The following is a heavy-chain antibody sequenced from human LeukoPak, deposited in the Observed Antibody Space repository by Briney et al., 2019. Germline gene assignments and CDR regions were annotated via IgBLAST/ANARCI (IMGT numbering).Heavy chain of an antibody. CDR3: ASVTRQNYYYYYMDV. J-gene: IGHJ6*03. V-gene: IGHV4-34*01. Sequence: NPSETLSLTCAVYGGSFSGYYWSWIRQPPGKGLEWIGEINHSGSTNYNPSLKSRVTISVDTSKNQFSLKLSSVTAADTAVYYCASVTRQNYYYYYMDVWGKGTTVTISS. CDR2: INHSGST. CDR1: GGSFSGYY. D-gene: IGHD4-17*01.